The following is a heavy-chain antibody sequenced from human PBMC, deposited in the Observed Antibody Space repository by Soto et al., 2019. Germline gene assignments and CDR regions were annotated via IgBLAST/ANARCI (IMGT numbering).Heavy chain of an antibody. CDR3: AKATATGGGAFDI. CDR2: ILVRGST. CDR1: GFTCSSYD. J-gene: IGHJ3*02. Sequence: PGGSLRLSCAASGFTCSSYDMSWVRQAPGKGLEWVSTILVRGSTHYPDSVKGRFTISRDNSKNTLFLQMNSLTAGDTAVYYCAKATATGGGAFDICGQGIMVTVSS. D-gene: IGHD2-8*02. V-gene: IGHV3-23*01.